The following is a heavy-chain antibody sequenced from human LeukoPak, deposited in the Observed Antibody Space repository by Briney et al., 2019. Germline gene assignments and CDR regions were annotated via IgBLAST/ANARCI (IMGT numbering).Heavy chain of an antibody. J-gene: IGHJ4*02. V-gene: IGHV4-59*01. Sequence: PSETLSLTCTVSGGSISSYYWSWIRQPPGKGLEWIGYIYYSGSTNYYPSLKSRVTISVDTTKNQFSLKLSSVTAADTAVYYCVGSPTYYDFWRGYLRGFDYWGQGTLVTVSS. CDR3: VGSPTYYDFWRGYLRGFDY. CDR1: GGSISSYY. D-gene: IGHD3-3*01. CDR2: IYYSGST.